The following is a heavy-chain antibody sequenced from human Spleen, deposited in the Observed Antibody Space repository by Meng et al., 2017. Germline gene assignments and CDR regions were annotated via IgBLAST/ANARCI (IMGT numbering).Heavy chain of an antibody. Sequence: GGSLRLSCAASAFTFSSYAMSWVRQAPGKGLEWVSLIYSGGSTYYADSVKGRFTISRDNSKNTLYLQMNSLRVEDTAVYYCASSFYYYGMDVWGQGTTVTVSS. CDR3: ASSFYYYGMDV. J-gene: IGHJ6*02. V-gene: IGHV3-66*02. CDR2: IYSGGST. D-gene: IGHD2-2*01. CDR1: AFTFSSYA.